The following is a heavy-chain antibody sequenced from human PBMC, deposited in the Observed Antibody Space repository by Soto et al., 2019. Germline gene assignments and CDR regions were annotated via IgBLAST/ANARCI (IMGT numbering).Heavy chain of an antibody. CDR1: GGSFIGYY. D-gene: IGHD1-26*01. Sequence: SSETLSLTCAVNGGSFIGYYWSWIRQPPGKGLEWIGEINHSGTTNYNPSLKSRVTISVDTSKNQFSLKLTSVTAADAAVYYCAGLRELWPGAYYYYYGMDVWGQGTTVTVSS. CDR3: AGLRELWPGAYYYYYGMDV. J-gene: IGHJ6*02. V-gene: IGHV4-34*01. CDR2: INHSGTT.